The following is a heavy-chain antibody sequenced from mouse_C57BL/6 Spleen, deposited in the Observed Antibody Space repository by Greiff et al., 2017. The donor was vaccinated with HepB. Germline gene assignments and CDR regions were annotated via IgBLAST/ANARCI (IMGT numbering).Heavy chain of an antibody. CDR2: IYPGDGDT. V-gene: IGHV1-82*01. CDR1: GYAFSSSW. Sequence: QVQLQQSGPELVKPGASVKISCKASGYAFSSSWMNWVKQRPGKGLEWIGRIYPGDGDTNYNGKFKGKATLTADKSSSTAYMQLSSLTSEDSAVYFCARWTDYDFDYWGQGTTLTVSS. D-gene: IGHD2-4*01. J-gene: IGHJ2*01. CDR3: ARWTDYDFDY.